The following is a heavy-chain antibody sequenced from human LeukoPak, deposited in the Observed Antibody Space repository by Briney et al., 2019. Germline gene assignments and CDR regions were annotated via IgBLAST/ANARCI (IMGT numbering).Heavy chain of an antibody. CDR2: IQYDGSNQ. V-gene: IGHV3-30*02. J-gene: IGHJ6*03. D-gene: IGHD2-8*01. Sequence: PGGSLRLACAAPGFTFNAYGMHWVSQAPGKGLEWVAYIQYDGSNQQYADFVKGRFSISRDSSKNILYLQMNSLRAEDTAVYYCAKDRCSNGIGCYYYYMDVWGKGTTVTISS. CDR3: AKDRCSNGIGCYYYYMDV. CDR1: GFTFNAYG.